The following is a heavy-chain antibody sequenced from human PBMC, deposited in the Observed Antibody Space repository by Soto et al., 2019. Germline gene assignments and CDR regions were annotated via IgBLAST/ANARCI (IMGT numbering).Heavy chain of an antibody. Sequence: QIQLVQSGAEVTKPGSSVKVSCKASVGTVSSYAITWVRQAPGQGLEWMGRIIPISSTTNYAQKFQGRVTITADESTSTAYMDLSSLRSDDTAVYSCAKRPAPYSSSNYYCSGMDVWGQGTTVTVSS. D-gene: IGHD6-6*01. CDR2: IIPISSTT. CDR1: VGTVSSYA. V-gene: IGHV1-69*15. J-gene: IGHJ6*02. CDR3: AKRPAPYSSSNYYCSGMDV.